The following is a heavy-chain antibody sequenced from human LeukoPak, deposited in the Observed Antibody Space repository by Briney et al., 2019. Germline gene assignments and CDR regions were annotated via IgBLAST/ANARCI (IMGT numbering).Heavy chain of an antibody. CDR2: INPSGDST. D-gene: IGHD6-6*01. J-gene: IGHJ4*02. Sequence: ASVKVSCRASGYTFTSNHIHWVRQAPGQGLEWMGVINPSGDSTSYAPNFQGRVTVTRDTSTSTVYMELSSLRSEDTAIYYCAKIAARDTGEGYWGQGTLVTVSS. CDR1: GYTFTSNH. V-gene: IGHV1-46*01. CDR3: AKIAARDTGEGY.